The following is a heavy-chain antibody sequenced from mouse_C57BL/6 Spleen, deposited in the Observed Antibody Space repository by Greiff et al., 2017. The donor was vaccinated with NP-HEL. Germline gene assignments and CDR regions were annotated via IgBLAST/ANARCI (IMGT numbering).Heavy chain of an antibody. CDR2: IDPSDSYT. J-gene: IGHJ2*01. CDR3: ARKGASITTVVAFDY. V-gene: IGHV1-50*01. D-gene: IGHD1-1*01. Sequence: QVQLQQPGAELVKPGASVKLSCKASGYTFTSYCMQWVKQRPGQGLEWIGEIDPSDSYTNYNQKFKGKATLTVDTSSSTAYMQLSSLTSEDSAVYYWARKGASITTVVAFDYWGQGTTLTVSS. CDR1: GYTFTSYC.